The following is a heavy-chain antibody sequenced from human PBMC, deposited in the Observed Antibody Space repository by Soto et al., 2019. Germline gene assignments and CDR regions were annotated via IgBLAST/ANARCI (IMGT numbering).Heavy chain of an antibody. V-gene: IGHV4-34*01. CDR2: FNHSGDT. Sequence: SETLSLTCAVYGGSLSGYYWSWIRHPPGKALEWIGEFNHSGDTNYNPSLKSRVTISVDTSKNQLFLNLSSVTAADTAMYYCARHHVRGRTIAGAAEFWGQGTLVTVSS. D-gene: IGHD1-26*01. CDR1: GGSLSGYY. CDR3: ARHHVRGRTIAGAAEF. J-gene: IGHJ4*02.